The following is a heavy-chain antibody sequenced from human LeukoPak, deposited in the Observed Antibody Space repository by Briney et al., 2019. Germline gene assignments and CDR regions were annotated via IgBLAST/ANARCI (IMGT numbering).Heavy chain of an antibody. CDR3: ARRIAAAGYNWFDP. J-gene: IGHJ5*02. CDR2: ISYDGSNK. Sequence: GGTLRLSCAASGFTFSSYGMTWVRQAPGKGLEWVAVISYDGSNKYYADSVKGRFTISRDNSKNTLYLQMNSLRAEDTAVYYCARRIAAAGYNWFDPWGQGTLVTVSS. CDR1: GFTFSSYG. V-gene: IGHV3-30*03. D-gene: IGHD6-13*01.